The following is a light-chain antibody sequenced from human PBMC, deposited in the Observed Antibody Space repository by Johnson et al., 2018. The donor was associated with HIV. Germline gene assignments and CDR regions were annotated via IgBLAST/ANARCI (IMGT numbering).Light chain of an antibody. CDR3: GTWDTSLSPGGV. Sequence: HSVLTQPPSVSAAPGQKVTISCSGSSSNIGNNYVSWYQQIPGTAPKLLIYENNKRPSGIPDRFSGSKSGTSATLGITGLQTGDEADYYCGTWDTSLSPGGVFGTGTQVPVL. CDR2: ENN. CDR1: SSNIGNNY. V-gene: IGLV1-51*02. J-gene: IGLJ1*01.